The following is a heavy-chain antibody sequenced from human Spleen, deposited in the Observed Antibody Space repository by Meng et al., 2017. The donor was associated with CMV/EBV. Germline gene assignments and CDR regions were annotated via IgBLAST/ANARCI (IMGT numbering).Heavy chain of an antibody. V-gene: IGHV2-5*01. J-gene: IGHJ4*02. Sequence: SGPTLVKPTQTLTLTCTFSGFSLSTSGVGVGWIRQPPGKALEWLALIYWNDDKRYSPSLKSRLTITKDTSKNQVVLTMTNMDPMDTATYYCARMVSSSWPYYFDHWGQGTLVTVSS. D-gene: IGHD6-13*01. CDR1: GFSLSTSGVG. CDR2: IYWNDDK. CDR3: ARMVSSSWPYYFDH.